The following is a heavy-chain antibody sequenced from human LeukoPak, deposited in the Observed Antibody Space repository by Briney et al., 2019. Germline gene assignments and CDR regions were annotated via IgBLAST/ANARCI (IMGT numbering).Heavy chain of an antibody. J-gene: IGHJ4*02. V-gene: IGHV3-30*04. CDR3: AKATGYLL. D-gene: IGHD1-14*01. Sequence: GSLRLSCIASGFTFSSYAMYWVRQAPGKGLEWVALTSYDGSNKHYADSVKGRFTISRDDSENTLYLQMNSLRAEDTAVYYCAKATGYLLWGQGTLVTVSS. CDR1: GFTFSSYA. CDR2: TSYDGSNK.